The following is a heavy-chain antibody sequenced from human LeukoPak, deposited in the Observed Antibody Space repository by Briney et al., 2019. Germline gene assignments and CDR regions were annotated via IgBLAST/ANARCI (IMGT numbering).Heavy chain of an antibody. D-gene: IGHD3-10*01. V-gene: IGHV3-30-3*01. CDR1: GFTFSSYT. Sequence: LPGGSLRLSCAASGFTFSSYTMHWVRQAPGKGLEWVAVISYDGSNKYYADSVKGRFTISRDNSKNTLYLQMNSLRAEDTAVYYCARSAGVDYWGQGTLVTVSS. CDR2: ISYDGSNK. J-gene: IGHJ4*02. CDR3: ARSAGVDY.